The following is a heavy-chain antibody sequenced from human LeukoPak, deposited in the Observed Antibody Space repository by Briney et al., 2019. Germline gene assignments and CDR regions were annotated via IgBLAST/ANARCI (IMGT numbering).Heavy chain of an antibody. J-gene: IGHJ6*02. D-gene: IGHD3-3*01. CDR1: GFTFSSYA. CDR2: IYSGGST. V-gene: IGHV3-53*01. Sequence: PGRSLRLSCAASGFTFSSYAMHWVRQAPGKGLEWVSVIYSGGSTYYADSVKGRFTISRDNSKNTLYLQMNSLRAEDTAVYYCARDLYPTYEGMDVWGQGTTVTVSS. CDR3: ARDLYPTYEGMDV.